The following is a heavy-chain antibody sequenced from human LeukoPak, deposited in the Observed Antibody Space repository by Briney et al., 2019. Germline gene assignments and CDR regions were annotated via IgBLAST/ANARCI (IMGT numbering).Heavy chain of an antibody. CDR2: IIPIFGTA. Sequence: GSSVTVSCKASGGTFSSYAISWVRQAPGQGLEWMGGIIPIFGTANYAQKFQGRVTITADESTSTAYMDLSSLRSEDTAVYYCARDSGYDSSYYYYGMDVWGKGTTVTVSS. CDR1: GGTFSSYA. V-gene: IGHV1-69*01. D-gene: IGHD5-12*01. CDR3: ARDSGYDSSYYYYGMDV. J-gene: IGHJ6*04.